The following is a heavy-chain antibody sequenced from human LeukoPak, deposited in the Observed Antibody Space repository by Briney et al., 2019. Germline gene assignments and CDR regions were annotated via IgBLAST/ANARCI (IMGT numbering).Heavy chain of an antibody. Sequence: GGSLRLSCAASGFTFSDYYMSWIRQAPGKGLEWVSYISSSGSTIYYADSVKGRFTISRDNAKNSLYLQMNSLRAEDTAVYYCARGGYIVAPKKWLCDYWGQGTLVTVSS. J-gene: IGHJ4*02. CDR1: GFTFSDYY. V-gene: IGHV3-11*01. D-gene: IGHD5-12*01. CDR3: ARGGYIVAPKKWLCDY. CDR2: ISSSGSTI.